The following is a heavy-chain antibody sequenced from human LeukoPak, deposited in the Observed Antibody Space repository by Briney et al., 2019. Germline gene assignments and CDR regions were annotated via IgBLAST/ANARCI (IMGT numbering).Heavy chain of an antibody. Sequence: PGGSLRLSCAASGFTFSSYDMHWVRQATGKGLEWVSAIGTAGDTYYPGSVKGRFTISRENAKNSLYLQMNSLRAGDTAVYYCARAPSSTLPDYWGQGTLVTVSS. CDR2: IGTAGDT. CDR1: GFTFSSYD. J-gene: IGHJ4*02. CDR3: ARAPSSTLPDY. V-gene: IGHV3-13*01.